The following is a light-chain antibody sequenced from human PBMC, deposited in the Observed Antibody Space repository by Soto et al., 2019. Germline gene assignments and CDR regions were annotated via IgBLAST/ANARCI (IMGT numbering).Light chain of an antibody. CDR3: SSYAGRTLYV. CDR1: SXDVGGYDY. CDR2: EVT. V-gene: IGLV2-8*01. J-gene: IGLJ1*01. Sequence: ALTQPPSASGSPGQSVTISCTGTSXDVGGYDYVSWYQQRPGKAPKLLIHEVTKRPSGVPDRFSGSESGNTASLTVSGLQAEDEADYYCSSYAGRTLYVFGTGTKVTVL.